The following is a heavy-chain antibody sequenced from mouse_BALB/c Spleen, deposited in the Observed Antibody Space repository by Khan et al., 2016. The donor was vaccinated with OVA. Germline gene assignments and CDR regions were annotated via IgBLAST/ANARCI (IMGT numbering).Heavy chain of an antibody. V-gene: IGHV2-2*02. CDR3: ASNGDYVHWYFDV. CDR1: GFSLSSYG. CDR2: IWSGGST. Sequence: QVQLKQSGPGLVQPSQSLSITCTASGFSLSSYGVHWVRQSPGKGLEWLGVIWSGGSTDYNAAFISRLSISKDNSKSQVFFKMNSLQANDTAIYYCASNGDYVHWYFDVWGAGTTVTVSS. D-gene: IGHD2-13*01. J-gene: IGHJ1*01.